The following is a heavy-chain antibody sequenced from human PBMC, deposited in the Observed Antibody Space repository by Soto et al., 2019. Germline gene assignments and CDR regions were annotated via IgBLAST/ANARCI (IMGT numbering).Heavy chain of an antibody. Sequence: PSETLSLTCSVSRGTISSDYWNWIRQPPGKGLEWIGYVYYNGITDYNPSLKSRVTISVDTSKRQFSLRLSSVTAADTAVYYCAREVRGCTSTSCYSRALVPWGQGILVTVS. CDR1: RGTISSDY. J-gene: IGHJ5*02. V-gene: IGHV4-59*01. CDR3: AREVRGCTSTSCYSRALVP. D-gene: IGHD2-2*01. CDR2: VYYNGIT.